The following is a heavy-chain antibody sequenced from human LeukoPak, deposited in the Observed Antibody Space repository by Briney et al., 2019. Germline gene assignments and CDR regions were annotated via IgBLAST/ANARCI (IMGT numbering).Heavy chain of an antibody. Sequence: ASVKVSCKASGYTFTGYYMHWVRQAPGQGLEWMGWINPNSGGTNYAQKFQGRVTMTRDTSISTAYMELSRLRSDDTAVYYCATQYYDILTGYRGGFDPWGQGTLVTVSS. D-gene: IGHD3-9*01. V-gene: IGHV1-2*02. CDR2: INPNSGGT. J-gene: IGHJ5*02. CDR3: ATQYYDILTGYRGGFDP. CDR1: GYTFTGYY.